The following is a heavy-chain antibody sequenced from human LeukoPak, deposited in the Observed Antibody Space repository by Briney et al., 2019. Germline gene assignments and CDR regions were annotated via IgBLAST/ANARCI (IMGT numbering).Heavy chain of an antibody. CDR1: GFTVSSNY. CDR2: IYGAVNT. V-gene: IGHV3-66*02. Sequence: GSLRPSWGAPGFTVSSNYMSWVRQAPGKGLEWVSVIYGAVNTYYADSVKGRFTISRDNSKNTLYLQMNSLRTEDTAVYYCARDQPLEHWGQGTIVTVSS. J-gene: IGHJ3*01. CDR3: ARDQPLEH. D-gene: IGHD3-3*01.